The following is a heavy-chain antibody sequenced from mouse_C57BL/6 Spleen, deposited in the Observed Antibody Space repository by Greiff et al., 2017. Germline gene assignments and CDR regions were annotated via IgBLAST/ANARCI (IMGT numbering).Heavy chain of an antibody. V-gene: IGHV5-9-1*02. Sequence: EVQVVESGAGLVKPGGSLKLSCAASGFTFSSYAMSWVRQTPGKRLAWVAYISSGGDYIDYADTVKGRVTISRDNARNTLDLQMSSLTSEDTAMYYCTRGSYYGSYGYFDVWGTGTTVTVSS. J-gene: IGHJ1*03. D-gene: IGHD2-10*01. CDR2: ISSGGDYI. CDR1: GFTFSSYA. CDR3: TRGSYYGSYGYFDV.